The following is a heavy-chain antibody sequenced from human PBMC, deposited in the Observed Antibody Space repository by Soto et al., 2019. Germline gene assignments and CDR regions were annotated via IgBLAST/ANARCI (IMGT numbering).Heavy chain of an antibody. J-gene: IGHJ4*02. Sequence: EVQLLESGGGLVQPGGSLRLSCAASGFTFSNYAMNWVRQAPGKGLEWVSVISGSGGSTYYADSVKGRFTISRDNSKNTLYLQLNSVRAEDTAVYYCASRNSGWYCVYWGQGTMITVSS. V-gene: IGHV3-23*01. CDR2: ISGSGGST. D-gene: IGHD6-19*01. CDR1: GFTFSNYA. CDR3: ASRNSGWYCVY.